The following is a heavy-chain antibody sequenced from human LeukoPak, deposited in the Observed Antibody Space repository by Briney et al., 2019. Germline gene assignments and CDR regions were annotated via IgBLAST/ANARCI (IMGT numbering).Heavy chain of an antibody. J-gene: IGHJ6*02. Sequence: GGSLRLSCAASGFTFSSYWMHWVRQGPGKGLVWVSRINSDGSSTSYADSVKGRYTISRDNSKNTLYLQMNSLRAEDTAVYYCAREGGPVWFGESSSPFYYGMDVWGQGTTVTVSS. CDR3: AREGGPVWFGESSSPFYYGMDV. V-gene: IGHV3-74*01. CDR1: GFTFSSYW. D-gene: IGHD3-10*01. CDR2: INSDGSST.